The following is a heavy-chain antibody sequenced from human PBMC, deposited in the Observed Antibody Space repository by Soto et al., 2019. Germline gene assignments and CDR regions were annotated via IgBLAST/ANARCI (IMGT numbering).Heavy chain of an antibody. CDR3: ASTYSTSWYWFDP. CDR1: GFSLSNAGLG. J-gene: IGHJ5*02. CDR2: IFSNDEK. D-gene: IGHD6-13*01. V-gene: IGHV2-26*04. Sequence: QVTVKESGPVLVKPTETLTLTCTVSGFSLSNAGLGVSWIRQPPGKALEWLAHIFSNDEKSYSTPLKSRLTISTDPSKSQVLLTMTNMDPVDTATYYCASTYSTSWYWFDPWGQGTLVTVSS.